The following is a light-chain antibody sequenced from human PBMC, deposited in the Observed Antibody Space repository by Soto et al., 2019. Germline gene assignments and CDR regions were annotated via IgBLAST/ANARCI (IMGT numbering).Light chain of an antibody. Sequence: QSALTQPASVSGSPGQSITISCTGTSSDFGKFTFVSWHQQHPGKAPKLIIYEVTKRPSGVSNRFSGSKSANTASLTISGLQAEDEADYYCCSYAGSSTFLFGGGTKLTVL. CDR3: CSYAGSSTFL. CDR1: SSDFGKFTF. CDR2: EVT. V-gene: IGLV2-23*02. J-gene: IGLJ2*01.